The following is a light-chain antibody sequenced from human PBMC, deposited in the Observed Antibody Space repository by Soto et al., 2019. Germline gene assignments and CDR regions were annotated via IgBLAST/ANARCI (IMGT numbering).Light chain of an antibody. CDR1: SSDIGSSY. CDR2: RND. J-gene: IGLJ3*02. Sequence: QFVLTQPPSASGTPGQRVTISCSGGSSDIGSSYVYWYQQLPGTAPKLLIFRNDQRPSGVPDRFSGSKSGTSASLAISGLRSEDEADYYCAAWDDSLSGPWVFGGGTKLTVL. CDR3: AAWDDSLSGPWV. V-gene: IGLV1-47*01.